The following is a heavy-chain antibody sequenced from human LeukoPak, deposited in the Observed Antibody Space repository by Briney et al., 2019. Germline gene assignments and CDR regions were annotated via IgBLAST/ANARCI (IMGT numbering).Heavy chain of an antibody. CDR2: ISYDGSNK. J-gene: IGHJ4*02. Sequence: PGGSLRLSCAASGFTFSSYGMHWVRQAPGKGLEWVAVISYDGSNKYYADSVKGRFTISRDNSKNTLYLQMNSLRSDDTAVYYCARASSANWGSSSGYFDYWGQGTLVTVSS. V-gene: IGHV3-30*03. D-gene: IGHD7-27*01. CDR1: GFTFSSYG. CDR3: ARASSANWGSSSGYFDY.